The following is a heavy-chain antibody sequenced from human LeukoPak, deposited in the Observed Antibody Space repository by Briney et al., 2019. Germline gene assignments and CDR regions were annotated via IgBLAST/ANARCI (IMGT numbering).Heavy chain of an antibody. Sequence: AGSLRLSRAASGFSLNREWMVWARQAPGKGLEWVATIRYDGGQTMYLDSVRGRFTISRDNARSSLYLQMNSLRVEDTAVYYCARYNDIAVGDSFDAWGQGTKVTVSS. CDR1: GFSLNREW. CDR2: IRYDGGQT. J-gene: IGHJ3*01. D-gene: IGHD2-15*01. V-gene: IGHV3-7*01. CDR3: ARYNDIAVGDSFDA.